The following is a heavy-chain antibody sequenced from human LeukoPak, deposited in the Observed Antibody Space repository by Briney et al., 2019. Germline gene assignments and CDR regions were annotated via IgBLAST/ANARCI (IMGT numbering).Heavy chain of an antibody. CDR2: ISSSSSYI. V-gene: IGHV3-21*01. CDR1: GFTFSSYN. CDR3: ARDRLLEDREYNYYYYMDV. Sequence: GGSLRLSCAASGFTFSSYNMNWVRQAPGKGLEWVSSISSSSSYIYYADSVKGRFTISRDNAKNPLYLQMNSLRVEDTAVYYCARDRLLEDREYNYYYYMDVWGKGTTVTVSS. J-gene: IGHJ6*03. D-gene: IGHD3-3*01.